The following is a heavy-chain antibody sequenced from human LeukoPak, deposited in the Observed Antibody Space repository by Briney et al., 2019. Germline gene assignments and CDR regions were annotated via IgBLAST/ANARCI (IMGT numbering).Heavy chain of an antibody. J-gene: IGHJ4*02. Sequence: SETLSLTCTVSGYSISSGYYWGWIRQPPGKGLEWIGSIYHSGSTYYNPSLKSRVTISVDTSKNQFSLKLSSVTAADTAVYYCARRGSGWYYLDYWGQGTLVTVSS. CDR3: ARRGSGWYYLDY. D-gene: IGHD6-19*01. CDR2: IYHSGST. CDR1: GYSISSGYY. V-gene: IGHV4-38-2*02.